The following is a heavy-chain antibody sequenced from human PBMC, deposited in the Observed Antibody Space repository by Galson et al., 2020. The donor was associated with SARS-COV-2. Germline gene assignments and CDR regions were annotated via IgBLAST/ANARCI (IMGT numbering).Heavy chain of an antibody. V-gene: IGHV4-31*03. CDR2: IYSSGST. D-gene: IGHD6-19*01. CDR3: ARDWRGWYYFDY. J-gene: IGHJ4*02. Sequence: TLSLTCTVSGVAVSSGGHYWTWIRQHPGKGLDWIGNIYSSGSTYYNPSLKSRVTISIDTSKNQFSLKLSSVTAADTAVYYCARDWRGWYYFDYWGQGTLVTVSA. CDR1: GVAVSSGGHY.